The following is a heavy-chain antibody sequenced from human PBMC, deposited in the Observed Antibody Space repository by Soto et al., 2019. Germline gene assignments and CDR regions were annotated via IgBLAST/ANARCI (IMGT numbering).Heavy chain of an antibody. CDR2: INSDGSST. Sequence: GGSLRLSCAASGFTFSSYWMHWVRQAPGKGLVWVSRINSDGSSTSYADSVKGRFTISRDNSKNSLYLQMNSLRTEDTALYYCAKASSYSSSWPNVHYYYYGMDVWGQGTTVTVSS. CDR3: AKASSYSSSWPNVHYYYYGMDV. V-gene: IGHV3-74*01. D-gene: IGHD6-13*01. J-gene: IGHJ6*02. CDR1: GFTFSSYW.